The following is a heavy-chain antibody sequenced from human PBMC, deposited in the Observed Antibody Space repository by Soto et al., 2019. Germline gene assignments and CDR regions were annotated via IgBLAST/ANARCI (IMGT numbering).Heavy chain of an antibody. CDR3: ARLPPRVRGGYYYYGMDV. V-gene: IGHV4-59*12. D-gene: IGHD3-10*01. Sequence: SETLSLTCTVSGGSISSYYWSWIRQPPGKGLDWIGYVHDSWGSHYSPSFQGHVTISADKSISTAYLQWSSLKASDTAMYYCARLPPRVRGGYYYYGMDVWGQGTTVTVSS. CDR2: VHDSWGS. J-gene: IGHJ6*02. CDR1: GGSISSYY.